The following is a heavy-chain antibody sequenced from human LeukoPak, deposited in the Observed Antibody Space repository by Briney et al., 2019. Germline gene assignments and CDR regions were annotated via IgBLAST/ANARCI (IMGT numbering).Heavy chain of an antibody. CDR3: ARVVNSSWYCFDY. Sequence: GGSLRLSCAASGFTFSSYSMNWVRQAPGKGLEWVSSISSSSSYIYYADSVKGRFTISRDNAKNSLYLQMNSLRAEDTAVYYCARVVNSSWYCFDYWGQGTLVTVSS. J-gene: IGHJ4*02. D-gene: IGHD6-13*01. V-gene: IGHV3-21*01. CDR1: GFTFSSYS. CDR2: ISSSSSYI.